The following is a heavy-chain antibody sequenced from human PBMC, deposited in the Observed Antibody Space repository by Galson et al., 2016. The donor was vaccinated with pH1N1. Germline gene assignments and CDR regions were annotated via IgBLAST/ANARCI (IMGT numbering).Heavy chain of an antibody. D-gene: IGHD3-22*01. V-gene: IGHV1-69*13. CDR2: IIPIFNTA. CDR3: AREDYDDNDLSDLYFDL. Sequence: SVKVSCKASGGTFGSFGINWVRQAPGQGLEWMGGIIPIFNTAKYARNFQGRVTITADESTTTAYMELSSLKSDATAVYFCAREDYDDNDLSDLYFDLWGLGTLLTVSS. CDR1: GGTFGSFG. J-gene: IGHJ2*01.